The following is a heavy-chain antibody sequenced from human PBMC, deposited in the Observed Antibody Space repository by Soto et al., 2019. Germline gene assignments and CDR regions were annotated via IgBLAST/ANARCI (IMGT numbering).Heavy chain of an antibody. CDR1: GFTFSSYA. CDR3: VKPGGSGSG. J-gene: IGHJ4*02. D-gene: IGHD6-19*01. V-gene: IGHV3-23*01. Sequence: VGSLRLSCAASGFTFSSYAISWVRQAPGKGLEWVSGVGGSGENTYYADSVKGRFTISRDNSKKTVYLQMTSLRVEDTAIYFCVKPGGSGSGWGQGTLVTVSS. CDR2: VGGSGENT.